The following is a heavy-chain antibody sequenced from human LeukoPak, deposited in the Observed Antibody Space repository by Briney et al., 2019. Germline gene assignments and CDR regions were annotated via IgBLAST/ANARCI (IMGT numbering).Heavy chain of an antibody. V-gene: IGHV4-38-2*01. D-gene: IGHD6-13*01. Sequence: SETLSLTWAVSGYSISSGYNWGWSRQPPGKGLEGIGSIYHSGSTYYNPSLKSRITISVETSKNQFSVKLRSGTAAETPVYYWGRADQAAAGTPTHSADWGQRTLATAPS. CDR2: IYHSGST. CDR1: GYSISSGYN. CDR3: GRADQAAAGTPTHSAD. J-gene: IGHJ4*01.